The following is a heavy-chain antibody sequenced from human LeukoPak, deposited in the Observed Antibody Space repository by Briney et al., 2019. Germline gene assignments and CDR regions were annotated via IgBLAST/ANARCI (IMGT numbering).Heavy chain of an antibody. CDR3: ARGITLELVTTSSMFDY. J-gene: IGHJ4*02. CDR2: INPNSGGT. D-gene: IGHD4-17*01. V-gene: IGHV1-2*02. Sequence: ASVKVSCTASGYTFTGYYMHWVRQAPGQGLEWMGWINPNSGGTNYAQKLRGRVTMTTDTSTSTAYMELRSLRSDDTAVYYCARGITLELVTTSSMFDYWGQGTLVTVSS. CDR1: GYTFTGYY.